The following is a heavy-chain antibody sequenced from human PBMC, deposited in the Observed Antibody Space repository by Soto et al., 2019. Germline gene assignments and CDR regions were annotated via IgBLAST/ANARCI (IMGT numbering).Heavy chain of an antibody. Sequence: QVQLVESGGGVVQPGRSLRLSCAASGFTFSSYAMHWVRQAPGKGLEWVAVISYDGSNKYYADSVKGRFTISRDNSKNTLYLQMISLRAEDTAVYYCARERDPMVRGVHDAFDIWGQGTMVTVSS. CDR3: ARERDPMVRGVHDAFDI. V-gene: IGHV3-30-3*01. CDR2: ISYDGSNK. CDR1: GFTFSSYA. J-gene: IGHJ3*02. D-gene: IGHD3-10*01.